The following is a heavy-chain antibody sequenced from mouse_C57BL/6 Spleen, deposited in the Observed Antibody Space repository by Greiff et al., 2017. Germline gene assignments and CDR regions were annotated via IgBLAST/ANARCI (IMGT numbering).Heavy chain of an antibody. V-gene: IGHV1-63*01. CDR1: GYTFTNYW. Sequence: QVQLQQSGAELVRPGTSVKMSCKASGYTFTNYWIGWAKQRPGHGLEWIGDIYPGGGYTNYNEKFKGKATLTADKSSSTAYMQFSSLTSEDSAIYYFARWESNYIDYWGQGTTLTVSS. J-gene: IGHJ2*01. D-gene: IGHD1-3*01. CDR2: IYPGGGYT. CDR3: ARWESNYIDY.